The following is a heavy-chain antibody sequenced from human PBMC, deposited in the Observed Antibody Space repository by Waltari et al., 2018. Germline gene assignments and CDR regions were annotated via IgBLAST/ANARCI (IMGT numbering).Heavy chain of an antibody. CDR2: VWFDGSQQ. D-gene: IGHD3-10*01. CDR1: GFTFSNFG. CDR3: AKDAFGNTYLDY. V-gene: IGHV3-33*06. Sequence: QVQLVESGGGVVQPGRSLRLSCAASGFTFSNFGMHWVRQAQGKGLEWVALVWFDGSQQYYADSVRGRFTISRDNSKRVLYLDMGSLRADDTAIYYCAKDAFGNTYLDYWGQGTLVTVSS. J-gene: IGHJ4*02.